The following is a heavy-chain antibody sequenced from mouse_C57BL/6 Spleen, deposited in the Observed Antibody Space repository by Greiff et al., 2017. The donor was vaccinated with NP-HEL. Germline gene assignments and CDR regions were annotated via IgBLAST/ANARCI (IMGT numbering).Heavy chain of an antibody. CDR2: IYPGSGSP. CDR3: ALYYDFFDY. Sequence: QVQLKQPGAELVKPGASVKMSCKASGYTFTSYWITWVKQRPGQGLEWIGDIYPGSGSPNYNEKFKSKATLTVDTSSSTAYMQLSSLTSEDSAVYYCALYYDFFDYWGQGTTLTVSS. D-gene: IGHD2-4*01. V-gene: IGHV1-55*01. CDR1: GYTFTSYW. J-gene: IGHJ2*01.